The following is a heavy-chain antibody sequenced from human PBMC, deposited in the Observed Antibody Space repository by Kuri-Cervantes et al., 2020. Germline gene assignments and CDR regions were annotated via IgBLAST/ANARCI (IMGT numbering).Heavy chain of an antibody. CDR3: ARYTYCSTGRCYEDY. CDR1: GGSISSSTYY. CDR2: VYYSGST. J-gene: IGHJ4*02. V-gene: IGHV4-39*07. Sequence: SETLSLTCPVSGGSISSSTYYWGWIRQPPGKGLDWIGTVYYSGSTYYNPSLKSRVTISVDTSKNQFSLKLRSVTAADTAVYYCARYTYCSTGRCYEDYWGQGTLVTVSS. D-gene: IGHD2-15*01.